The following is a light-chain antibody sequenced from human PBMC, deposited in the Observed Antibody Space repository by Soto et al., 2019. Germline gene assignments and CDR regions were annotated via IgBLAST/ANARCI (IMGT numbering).Light chain of an antibody. V-gene: IGKV3-20*01. Sequence: EIVLTQSPGTLSLSPGERATLSCRASQSVSSSYLAWDQQKPGQAPRLLIYGASSRANGIQDRFSGSGSGTDCTLTISRLEPEDVAVYYCQQYGSSLFTCGPGPKVDIK. CDR1: QSVSSSY. J-gene: IGKJ3*01. CDR2: GAS. CDR3: QQYGSSLFT.